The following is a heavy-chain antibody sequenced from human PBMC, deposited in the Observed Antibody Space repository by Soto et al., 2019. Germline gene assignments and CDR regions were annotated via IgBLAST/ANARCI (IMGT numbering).Heavy chain of an antibody. J-gene: IGHJ4*02. CDR1: GGSMSRYY. V-gene: IGHV4-4*07. D-gene: IGHD1-26*01. CDR2: VWTSGNT. Sequence: QVQLQESGPGLVKPSETLSLTCNVSGGSMSRYYWSWIRQPAGKGLEWIGRVWTSGNTNYNPSLKSRVTMSIDTSNNHFSLKLNSVTAADTAVYYCARTVGAAYYFDFWGQGTLVTVSS. CDR3: ARTVGAAYYFDF.